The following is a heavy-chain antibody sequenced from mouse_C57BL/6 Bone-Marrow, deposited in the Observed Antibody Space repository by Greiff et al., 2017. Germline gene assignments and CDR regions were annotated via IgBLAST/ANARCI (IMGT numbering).Heavy chain of an antibody. CDR1: GFTFSSYG. CDR3: ARQKGSYDYGAWFAY. D-gene: IGHD2-4*01. V-gene: IGHV5-6*01. CDR2: ISSGGSYT. Sequence: EVHLVESGGDLVKPGGSLKLSCAASGFTFSSYGMSWVRQTPDKRLEWVATISSGGSYTYYPDSVKGRFTISRDNAKNTLYLQMSSLKSEDTAMYYCARQKGSYDYGAWFAYWGQGTLVTVSA. J-gene: IGHJ3*01.